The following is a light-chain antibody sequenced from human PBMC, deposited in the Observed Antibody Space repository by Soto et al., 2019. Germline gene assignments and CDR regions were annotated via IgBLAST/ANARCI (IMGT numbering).Light chain of an antibody. CDR3: QTYDSRLSGLYV. V-gene: IGLV1-40*01. CDR1: SSNIGAGSD. Sequence: QSVLTQPPSISGAPGQRVTISCTGSSSNIGAGSDVHWYHQLPGTAPKLLIYGNTNRPSGVPDRFSGSKSGTSASLAIAGLQTEDEGDYSRQTYDSRLSGLYVFGTGTKVTVL. J-gene: IGLJ1*01. CDR2: GNT.